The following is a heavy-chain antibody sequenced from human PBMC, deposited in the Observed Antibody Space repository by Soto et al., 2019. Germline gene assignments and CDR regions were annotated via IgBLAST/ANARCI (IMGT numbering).Heavy chain of an antibody. V-gene: IGHV5-10-1*01. D-gene: IGHD3-10*01. CDR1: GYSFTSYW. Sequence: GESIKISCKGSGYSFTSYWISWVRQMPGKGLEWMGRIDPSDSYTNYSPSFQGHVTISADKSISTAYLQWSSLKASDTAMYYCPRLSHPAVGGWLYYGMDVWGQGTTVSVSS. CDR2: IDPSDSYT. CDR3: PRLSHPAVGGWLYYGMDV. J-gene: IGHJ6*02.